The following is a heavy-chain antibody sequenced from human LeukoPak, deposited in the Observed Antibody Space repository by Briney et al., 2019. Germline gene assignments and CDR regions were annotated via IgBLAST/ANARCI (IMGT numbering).Heavy chain of an antibody. V-gene: IGHV3-21*01. D-gene: IGHD6-19*01. CDR3: ARALTVAGTDWYFDL. Sequence: GGSLRLSCAASIFTFSTYSMNWVRQAPGKGLEWVSSISSSGSYIYSTDSLKGRFTISRDNAKNSLYLQMNSLRAEDTAVYYCARALTVAGTDWYFDLWGRGTLVTVSS. J-gene: IGHJ2*01. CDR1: IFTFSTYS. CDR2: ISSSGSYI.